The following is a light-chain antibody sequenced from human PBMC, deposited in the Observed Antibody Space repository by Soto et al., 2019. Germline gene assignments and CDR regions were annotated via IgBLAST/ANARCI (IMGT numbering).Light chain of an antibody. CDR3: SSYTISNTLV. J-gene: IGLJ2*01. CDR1: SSDVGAYNF. Sequence: QSALTQPASVSGSPGQSITISCTGTSSDVGAYNFISWYQQHPGKAPKLMIYEVSNRPSGVSDRFFGSKSANTASLTISGLQAEDEANYYCSSYTISNTLVFGGGTKLTVL. CDR2: EVS. V-gene: IGLV2-14*01.